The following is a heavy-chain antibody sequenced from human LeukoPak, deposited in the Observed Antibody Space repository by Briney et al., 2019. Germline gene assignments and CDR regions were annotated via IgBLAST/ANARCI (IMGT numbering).Heavy chain of an antibody. J-gene: IGHJ3*02. Sequence: SGPTLVKPTQTLTLTCTFSGFSLSTSGVGVGWIRQPPGKALEWLVVNYWDEDKRYSTSLKTRLNITKDNSKTQVDLTMTNMDPVDTATYYCAHRLPTTVIDNDAFEIWGQGTLVTVSS. CDR2: NYWDEDK. V-gene: IGHV2-5*02. D-gene: IGHD4-17*01. CDR3: AHRLPTTVIDNDAFEI. CDR1: GFSLSTSGVG.